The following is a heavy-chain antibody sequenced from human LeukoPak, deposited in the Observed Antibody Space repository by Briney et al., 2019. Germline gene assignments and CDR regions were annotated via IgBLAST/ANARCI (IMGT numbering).Heavy chain of an antibody. J-gene: IGHJ4*02. V-gene: IGHV4-34*01. Sequence: SDTLSLTCAVYGGSFSGDFLSWIRQPPGKGLEWLGEINYSGYTNYNPSLKSRVTISVDTSKNQVSLNLTSVTAADTAVYYCARGRIGAGHWGQGTLVTV. CDR2: INYSGYT. CDR1: GGSFSGDF. CDR3: ARGRIGAGH. D-gene: IGHD1-14*01.